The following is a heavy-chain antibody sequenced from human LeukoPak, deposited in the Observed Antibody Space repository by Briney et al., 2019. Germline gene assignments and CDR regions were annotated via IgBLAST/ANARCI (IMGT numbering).Heavy chain of an antibody. J-gene: IGHJ4*02. CDR1: GYTFTGYY. CDR3: ARARIGNDLLIDY. Sequence: ASVKVSCMASGYTFTGYYMHWVRQAPGQGLEWMGWINPYSGGTNYAQKFQGRVTMTRDTSISTAYMELSRLRSDDRAVYYCARARIGNDLLIDYWGQGTLVTVSP. CDR2: INPYSGGT. V-gene: IGHV1-2*02. D-gene: IGHD3-3*02.